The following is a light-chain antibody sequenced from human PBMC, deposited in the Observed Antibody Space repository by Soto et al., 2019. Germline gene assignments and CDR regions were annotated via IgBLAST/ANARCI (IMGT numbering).Light chain of an antibody. Sequence: QSALTQPPSASGSLGQSVSISCTGTSSDIGGYNCVSWYQQHPGKAPKLMIYEVSKRPSGAPDRFSGSKSGNTASLTVSGLQAEDEADYYCSSYAGSNNFVVFGGGTKVTVL. CDR3: SSYAGSNNFVV. J-gene: IGLJ2*01. CDR2: EVS. V-gene: IGLV2-8*01. CDR1: SSDIGGYNC.